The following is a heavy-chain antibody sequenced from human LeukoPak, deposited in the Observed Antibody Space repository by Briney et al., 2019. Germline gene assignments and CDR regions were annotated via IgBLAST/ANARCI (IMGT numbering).Heavy chain of an antibody. CDR3: ARGLFHSSSSTLWY. CDR2: INPNSGGT. V-gene: IGHV1-2*02. D-gene: IGHD6-6*01. J-gene: IGHJ4*02. CDR1: GYTFTGYY. Sequence: ASVKVSCKASGYTFTGYYMHWVRQAPGQGLEWMGWINPNSGGTNYAQKFQGTVTMTRDTSISTAYMELSRLRSDDTAVYYCARGLFHSSSSTLWYWGQGTLVTVSS.